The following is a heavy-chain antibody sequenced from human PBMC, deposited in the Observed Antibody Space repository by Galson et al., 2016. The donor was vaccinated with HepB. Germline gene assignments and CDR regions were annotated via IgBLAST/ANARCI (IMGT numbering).Heavy chain of an antibody. CDR2: IDYSGST. D-gene: IGHD5-12*01. CDR1: GGSISSYY. CDR3: AREIGGYTGYDFEGRLRYFDI. Sequence: SETLSLTCTVSGGSISSYYWTWIRQPPGKGLEWIGHIDYSGSTNYNSSLKSRVTILVDTPKNQFSLKLNSVTAADTAVYYCAREIGGYTGYDFEGRLRYFDIWGRGTLVTVSS. J-gene: IGHJ2*01. V-gene: IGHV4-59*01.